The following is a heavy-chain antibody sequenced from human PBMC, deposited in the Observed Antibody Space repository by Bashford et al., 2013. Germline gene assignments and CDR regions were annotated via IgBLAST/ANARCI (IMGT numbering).Heavy chain of an antibody. J-gene: IGHJ4*02. D-gene: IGHD1-26*01. Sequence: SVKVSCEASGLTFARSAVQWVRQARGQRLEWIGWIVVGSGNTRYAQRFQERVTITRDMSTSTVYMELNSLRSEDTAVYYCAAQIMGTTHFDDWGQGTLVTVSS. CDR2: IVVGSGNT. CDR3: AAQIMGTTHFDD. V-gene: IGHV1-58*01. CDR1: GLTFARSA.